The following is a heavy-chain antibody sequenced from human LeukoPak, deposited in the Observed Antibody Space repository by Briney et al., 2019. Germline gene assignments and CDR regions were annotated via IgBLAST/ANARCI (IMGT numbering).Heavy chain of an antibody. V-gene: IGHV3-20*04. Sequence: GGSLRLSCAASGFTFSSYGMHWVRQAPGKGLEWVSGINWNGGSTGYADSVKGRFTISRDNAKNSLYLQMNSLRAEDTALYYCARDIVATIGYYYYYYMDVWGKGTTVTVSS. CDR1: GFTFSSYG. CDR3: ARDIVATIGYYYYYYMDV. D-gene: IGHD5-12*01. CDR2: INWNGGST. J-gene: IGHJ6*03.